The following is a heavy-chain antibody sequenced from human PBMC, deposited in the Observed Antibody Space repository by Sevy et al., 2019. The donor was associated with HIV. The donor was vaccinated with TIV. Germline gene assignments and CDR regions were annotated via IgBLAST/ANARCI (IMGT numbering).Heavy chain of an antibody. CDR2: ISSSSTYI. D-gene: IGHD6-13*01. J-gene: IGHJ4*02. V-gene: IGHV3-21*01. CDR1: GFTFSNYI. Sequence: GGSLRLSCAASGFTFSNYIMNWVRQAPGKGLEWVSSISSSSTYIYYADSVKGRFTISRDNAKNSLFLQMNSLRAEDTAVYYCARDGSWKYFDYWGQGTLVTVSS. CDR3: ARDGSWKYFDY.